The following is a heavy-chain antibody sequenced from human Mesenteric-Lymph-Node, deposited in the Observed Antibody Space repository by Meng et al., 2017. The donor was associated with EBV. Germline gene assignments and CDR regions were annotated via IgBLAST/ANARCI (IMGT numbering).Heavy chain of an antibody. V-gene: IGHV4-30-2*01. CDR1: GGSIISGGYS. CDR2: IYHSGTT. CDR3: ARSAGGDYFDY. D-gene: IGHD1-26*01. J-gene: IGHJ4*02. Sequence: LQRQESGSGLVRPSQTLSLTCAGSGGSIISGGYSWSWIRQAPGKGLEWIGFIYHSGTTYLNPSLRSRVNLSVDTSKNQFSLNLRSVSAADTAIYYCARSAGGDYFDYWGQGTLVTVSS.